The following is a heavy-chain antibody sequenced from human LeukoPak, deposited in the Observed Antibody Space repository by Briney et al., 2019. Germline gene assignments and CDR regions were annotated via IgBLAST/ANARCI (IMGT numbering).Heavy chain of an antibody. CDR1: GFTFSNYA. J-gene: IGHJ1*01. Sequence: TGGSLRLSCAASGFTFSNYALTWVRQAPGKGLEWVSSISGVNTHYADSVKGRFSISRDNYKNTLYLQMSSLRAEDTAVYYCARDPNGNYVGALDFQRWGQGTLVTVSS. D-gene: IGHD4-17*01. CDR2: ISGVNT. V-gene: IGHV3-23*01. CDR3: ARDPNGNYVGALDFQR.